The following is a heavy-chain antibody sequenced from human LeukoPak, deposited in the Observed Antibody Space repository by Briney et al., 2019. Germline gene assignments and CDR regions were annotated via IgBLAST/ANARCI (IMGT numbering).Heavy chain of an antibody. Sequence: ASVKVSCKASGYTFTSYDINWVRQATGQGLEWMGYMNPGSGKTGYAQKFQGRVTMPTNTSISTAYMELSSLRSEDTAVYYCARVPREIASIWGQGTMVTVSS. V-gene: IGHV1-8*01. D-gene: IGHD3-16*02. CDR3: ARVPREIASI. CDR1: GYTFTSYD. J-gene: IGHJ3*02. CDR2: MNPGSGKT.